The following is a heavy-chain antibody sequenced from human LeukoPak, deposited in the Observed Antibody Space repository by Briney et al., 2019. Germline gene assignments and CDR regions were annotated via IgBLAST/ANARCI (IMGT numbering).Heavy chain of an antibody. Sequence: ASVKVSCKASGYTITSYGISWVRQAPGQGLEWMGWISAYNGNTNYAQKLQGRVTMTTDTSTSTAYMELRSLRSDDTTVYYCARATPSDVPTLGSGSYSQFDPWGQGTLVTVSS. CDR2: ISAYNGNT. CDR3: ARATPSDVPTLGSGSYSQFDP. V-gene: IGHV1-18*01. CDR1: GYTITSYG. D-gene: IGHD3-10*01. J-gene: IGHJ5*02.